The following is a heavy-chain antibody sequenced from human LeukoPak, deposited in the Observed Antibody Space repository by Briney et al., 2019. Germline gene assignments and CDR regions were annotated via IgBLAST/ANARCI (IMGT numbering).Heavy chain of an antibody. CDR1: GFTFTNSA. CDR2: IVVGGGDT. Sequence: ASVKVSCKASGFTFTNSALQWVRQARGQSLEWVGWIVVGGGDTNYAQNFQERVTITRDMSTSTAYMELRSLRSDDTAVYYCARDKAHAFDLWGQGTMVTVSS. CDR3: ARDKAHAFDL. V-gene: IGHV1-58*01. J-gene: IGHJ3*01.